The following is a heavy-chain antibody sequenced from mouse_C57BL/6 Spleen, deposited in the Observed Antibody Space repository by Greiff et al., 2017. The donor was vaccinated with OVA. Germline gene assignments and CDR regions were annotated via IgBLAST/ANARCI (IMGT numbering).Heavy chain of an antibody. CDR2: IHPNSGST. CDR3: ARGGEVDY. CDR1: GYTFNSYW. V-gene: IGHV1-64*01. Sequence: QVQLQQSGAELVKPGASVKLSCKASGYTFNSYWMHWVKQRPGQGLEWIGMIHPNSGSTNYNEKFKSKATLTADKSSNTAYMQLSSLTSEDSAVYYCARGGEVDYWGQGTTLTVSS. J-gene: IGHJ2*01.